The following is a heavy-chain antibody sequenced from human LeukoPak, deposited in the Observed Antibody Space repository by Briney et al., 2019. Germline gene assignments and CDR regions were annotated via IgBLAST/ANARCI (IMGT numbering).Heavy chain of an antibody. CDR1: GFSFSGHW. CDR2: ISPTGSTT. Sequence: GGSLRLSCTASGFSFSGHWMHWTRQLPGKGLVWVSRISPTGSTTSYADSVKGRFTVSRDNAKNTLYLQVNNLRAEDTAVYYCARGPNSNWSGLDFWGQGTLLTVSS. J-gene: IGHJ4*02. D-gene: IGHD6-6*01. CDR3: ARGPNSNWSGLDF. V-gene: IGHV3-74*01.